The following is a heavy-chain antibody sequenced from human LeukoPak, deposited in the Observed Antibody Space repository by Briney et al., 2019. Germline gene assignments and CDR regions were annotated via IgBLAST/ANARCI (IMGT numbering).Heavy chain of an antibody. CDR3: AKDLGSSGCFDY. V-gene: IGHV3-30*02. CDR2: IRYDGTNK. D-gene: IGHD6-19*01. CDR1: GFTFSSYG. J-gene: IGHJ4*02. Sequence: GGSLRLSRAASGFTFSSYGMHWVRQAPGKGLEWVAFIRYDGTNKYYADSVKGRFTISRDTSKNTLYLQMNSLRTEDTAVYYCAKDLGSSGCFDYWGQGTLVTVSS.